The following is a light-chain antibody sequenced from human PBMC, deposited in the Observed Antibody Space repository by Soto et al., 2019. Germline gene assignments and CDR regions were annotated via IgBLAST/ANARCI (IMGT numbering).Light chain of an antibody. J-gene: IGKJ4*01. Sequence: EIVMTQSPATLSVSPGDRATLSCRASQSVSSSLAWYQQIPGQAPRLLIYDASTRATGIPARFGGSGSGTEFTLTISSLQSEDFAVYYCQQYNNWLPLTFGGGTKVDIK. V-gene: IGKV3-15*01. CDR3: QQYNNWLPLT. CDR2: DAS. CDR1: QSVSSS.